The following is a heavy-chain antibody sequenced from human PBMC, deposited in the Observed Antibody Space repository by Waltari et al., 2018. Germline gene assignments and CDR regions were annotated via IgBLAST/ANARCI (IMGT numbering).Heavy chain of an antibody. CDR3: ASTLLLWFGELFGYFDY. Sequence: QLQLQESGPGLVKPSETLSLTCTVSGGSISSSRYYWGWIRQPPGKGLEWIGSIYYSGSTYYNPSLKSRVTISVDTSKNQFSLKLSSVTAADTAVYYCASTLLLWFGELFGYFDYWGQGTLVTVSS. D-gene: IGHD3-10*01. CDR2: IYYSGST. CDR1: GGSISSSRYY. J-gene: IGHJ4*02. V-gene: IGHV4-39*01.